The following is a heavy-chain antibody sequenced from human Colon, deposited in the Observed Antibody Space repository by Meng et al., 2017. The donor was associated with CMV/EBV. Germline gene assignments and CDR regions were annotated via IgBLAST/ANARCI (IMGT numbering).Heavy chain of an antibody. D-gene: IGHD3-22*01. Sequence: GGSLRLSCVASGFAFSSYEMNWVRQAPGKGLEWVAYISSAGGDRYYADSVKGRFTISRDNSKNTLYLQVNSLRAEDTAVYYCAKDPKPMIVVYYFDYWGQGTLVTVSS. CDR1: GFAFSSYE. V-gene: IGHV3-48*03. CDR3: AKDPKPMIVVYYFDY. CDR2: ISSAGGDR. J-gene: IGHJ4*02.